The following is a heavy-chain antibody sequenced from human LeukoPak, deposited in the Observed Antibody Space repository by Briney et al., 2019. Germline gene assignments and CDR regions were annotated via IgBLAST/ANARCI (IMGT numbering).Heavy chain of an antibody. J-gene: IGHJ5*02. CDR2: INHSGST. D-gene: IGHD3-3*01. CDR1: GGSFSGYY. CDR3: ARGRVSDDFWSGYWGGHHLTDNWFDP. Sequence: SETLSLTCAVYGGSFSGYYWSWIRQPPGKGLEWIGEINHSGSTNYNPSLKSRVTISVDTSKNQFSLKLSSVTAADTAVYYCARGRVSDDFWSGYWGGHHLTDNWFDPWGQGTLVTVSS. V-gene: IGHV4-34*01.